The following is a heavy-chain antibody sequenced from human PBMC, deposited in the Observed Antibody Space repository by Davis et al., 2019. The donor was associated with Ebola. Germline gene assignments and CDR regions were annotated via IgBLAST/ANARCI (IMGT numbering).Heavy chain of an antibody. J-gene: IGHJ6*02. CDR1: GYSFTSHW. D-gene: IGHD6-13*01. CDR2: IYPRDSDT. V-gene: IGHV5-51*01. CDR3: ARRRIAAAPYYNYGMDV. Sequence: GESLKISCKGSGYSFTSHWIGWACQLPGKALEWMGIIYPRDSDTRYSPSFQGQVTISADKSISTAYLQWSSLKASDTAMYYCARRRIAAAPYYNYGMDVWGQGTTVTVSS.